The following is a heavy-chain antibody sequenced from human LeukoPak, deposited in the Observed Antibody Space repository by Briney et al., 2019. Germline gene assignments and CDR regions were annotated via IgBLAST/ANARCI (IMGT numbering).Heavy chain of an antibody. CDR2: ISGSGGST. CDR3: AKTIVPTRNYDYYYGLDV. V-gene: IGHV3-23*01. J-gene: IGHJ6*02. CDR1: GFTFSSYA. D-gene: IGHD1-14*01. Sequence: GGSLRLSCAASGFTFSSYAMSWVRQAPGKGLEWVSAISGSGGSTYYADSVKGRFTISRDNSKSTLYLQMNSLRAEDAAVYYCAKTIVPTRNYDYYYGLDVWGQGTTVTVSS.